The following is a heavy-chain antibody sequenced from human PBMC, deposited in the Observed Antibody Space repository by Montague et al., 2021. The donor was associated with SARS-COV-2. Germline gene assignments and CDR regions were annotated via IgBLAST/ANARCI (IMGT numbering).Heavy chain of an antibody. D-gene: IGHD4-17*01. J-gene: IGHJ3*02. V-gene: IGHV4-39*01. CDR1: GGSIRTSSYY. Sequence: SETLSLTCTVSGGSIRTSSYYWGWIRQPPGKGLDWIGNIYNSGSTNYNPSLKSRVTISVDTSKNQFSLKLSSVTAADTAVYYCAMRGGAVDAFDIWGQGTMVTVSS. CDR2: IYNSGST. CDR3: AMRGGAVDAFDI.